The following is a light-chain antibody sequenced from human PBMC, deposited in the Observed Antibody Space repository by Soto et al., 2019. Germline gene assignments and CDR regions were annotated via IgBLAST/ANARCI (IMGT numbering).Light chain of an antibody. Sequence: NFMLTQPHSVSESPGKTLSISCTRSSGSIANNYVQWYQQRPGSAPTTVIYENNQRLSGVPDRFSGSTDGSSNSASLTISALQTEDEADYYCQSYDSDFVVFGGGTQLTVL. V-gene: IGLV6-57*04. CDR3: QSYDSDFVV. CDR2: ENN. J-gene: IGLJ2*01. CDR1: SGSIANNY.